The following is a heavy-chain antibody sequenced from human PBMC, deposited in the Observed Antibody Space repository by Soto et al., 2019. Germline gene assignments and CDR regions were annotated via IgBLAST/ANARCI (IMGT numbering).Heavy chain of an antibody. CDR3: ARHTRLRNAFDI. J-gene: IGHJ3*02. Sequence: QVQLQQWGAGLLKPSETLSLTCAVYGGSFSGYYWSWIRQPPGKGLEWIGEINHSGSTNYNPSLKSRVTSSVDTSKNQFSLKLSSVTAADTAVYYCARHTRLRNAFDIWGQGTMVTVSS. CDR1: GGSFSGYY. CDR2: INHSGST. D-gene: IGHD5-12*01. V-gene: IGHV4-34*01.